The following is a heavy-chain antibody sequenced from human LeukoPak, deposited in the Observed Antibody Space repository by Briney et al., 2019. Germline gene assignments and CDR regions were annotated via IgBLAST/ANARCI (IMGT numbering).Heavy chain of an antibody. Sequence: GGSLRLSCAASGFTFSSYAMSWVRQAPRKGLEWVSAISGSGGSTYYADSVKGRFTISRDNSKNTLYLQMNSLRAEDTAVYYCAKVARRPITGTTGAFDIWGQGTMVTVSS. CDR2: ISGSGGST. J-gene: IGHJ3*02. CDR1: GFTFSSYA. V-gene: IGHV3-23*01. CDR3: AKVARRPITGTTGAFDI. D-gene: IGHD1-7*01.